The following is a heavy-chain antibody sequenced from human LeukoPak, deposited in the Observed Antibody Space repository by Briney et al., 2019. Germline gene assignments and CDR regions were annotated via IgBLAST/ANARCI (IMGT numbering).Heavy chain of an antibody. J-gene: IGHJ4*02. V-gene: IGHV3-30*01. Sequence: GGSLRLSCAASGFTFSSYAMHWVRQAPGKGLEWVAVISYDGSNKYYADSVKGRFTISRDNSKNTLFLQMNSLRAEDTAVYYCARDMLDEGNHIDYWGQGTLVTVSS. D-gene: IGHD1-14*01. CDR2: ISYDGSNK. CDR3: ARDMLDEGNHIDY. CDR1: GFTFSSYA.